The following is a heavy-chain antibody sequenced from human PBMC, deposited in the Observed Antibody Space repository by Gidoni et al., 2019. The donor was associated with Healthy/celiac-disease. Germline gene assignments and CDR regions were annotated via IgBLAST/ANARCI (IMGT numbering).Heavy chain of an antibody. D-gene: IGHD3-10*01. J-gene: IGHJ6*02. CDR1: GFTFSSYG. Sequence: QVQLVESGGGVVQPGRSLRLSCAASGFTFSSYGMHWVRQAPGKGLEWVAVISYDGSNKYYADSVKGRFTISRDNSKNTLYLQMNSLRAEDTAVYYCAKDLMGFGELWPSGMDVWGQGTTVTVSS. CDR3: AKDLMGFGELWPSGMDV. CDR2: ISYDGSNK. V-gene: IGHV3-30*18.